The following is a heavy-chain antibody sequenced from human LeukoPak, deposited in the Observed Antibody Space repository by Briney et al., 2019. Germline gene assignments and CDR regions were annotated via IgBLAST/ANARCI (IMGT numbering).Heavy chain of an antibody. CDR3: AKGHGVDFP. CDR1: GFTFSSYG. CDR2: IRYGGSNK. D-gene: IGHD3-3*01. J-gene: IGHJ5*02. V-gene: IGHV3-30*02. Sequence: GGSLRLSCAASGFTFSSYGMHWVRQAPGKGLEWVAFIRYGGSNKYYADSVKGRFTISRDNSKNTLYLQMNSLRAEDTAVYYCAKGHGVDFPWGQGTLVTVSS.